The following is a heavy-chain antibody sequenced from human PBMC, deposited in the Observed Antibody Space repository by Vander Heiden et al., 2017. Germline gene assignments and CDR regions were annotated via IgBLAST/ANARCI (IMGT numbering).Heavy chain of an antibody. CDR1: ASPFRRYG. CDR2: VSYDGSYQ. V-gene: IGHV3-30*03. Sequence: QVLLVESGGGVVQPGGSLRLSCAASASPFRRYGMHWVRQSPGQGLEWVAVVSYDGSYQYYADSVKGRFTISRDNSKNTVYLHISSLRAEDTGVYYCARMIVPGTHCYYYGMDVWGQGTTVTVPS. CDR3: ARMIVPGTHCYYYGMDV. D-gene: IGHD6-19*01. J-gene: IGHJ6*02.